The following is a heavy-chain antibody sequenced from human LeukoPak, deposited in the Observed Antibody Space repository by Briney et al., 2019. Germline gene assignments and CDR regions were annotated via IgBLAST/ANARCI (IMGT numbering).Heavy chain of an antibody. CDR2: IRSKAYGGTT. CDR1: GLTFSSYG. J-gene: IGHJ4*02. CDR3: TSLLWFGESDY. V-gene: IGHV3-49*04. D-gene: IGHD3-10*01. Sequence: GGSLRLSCAASGLTFSSYGMSWVRQAPGRGLEWVGFIRSKAYGGTTEYAASVKGRFTISRDDSKSIAYLQMNSLKTEDTAVYYCTSLLWFGESDYWGQGTLVTVSS.